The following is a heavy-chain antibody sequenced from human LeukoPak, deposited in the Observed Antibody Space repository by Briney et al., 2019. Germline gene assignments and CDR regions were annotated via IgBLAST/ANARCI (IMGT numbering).Heavy chain of an antibody. V-gene: IGHV3-66*01. J-gene: IGHJ4*02. D-gene: IGHD6-13*01. CDR2: IYSGGST. CDR1: GFTVSSNY. Sequence: GGSLRLSCAASGFTVSSNYMNWVRQAPGKGLEWVSVIYSGGSTYYADAVKGRFTISRDNSKNTLYLQMNSLRAEDTAVYYCARSRYGTTWSSSWEFDYWGQGTLVTVSS. CDR3: ARSRYGTTWSSSWEFDY.